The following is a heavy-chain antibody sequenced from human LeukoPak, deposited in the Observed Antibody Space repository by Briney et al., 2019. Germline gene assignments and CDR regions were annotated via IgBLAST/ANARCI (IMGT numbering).Heavy chain of an antibody. CDR2: CRDKANSYTT. CDR1: GFTFTDHS. D-gene: IGHD1-26*01. CDR3: ARLLGAND. V-gene: IGHV3-72*01. J-gene: IGHJ4*02. Sequence: PGGSLRLSCVASGFTFTDHSMDWVRQAPGKGLEWVGRCRDKANSYTTEYAASVKGRFTISRDDSKNSLYLQMNSLETEGTAVYYCARLLGANDWGQGTLVTVSS.